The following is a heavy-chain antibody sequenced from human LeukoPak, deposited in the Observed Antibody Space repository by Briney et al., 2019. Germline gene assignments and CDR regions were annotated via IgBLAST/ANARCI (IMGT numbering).Heavy chain of an antibody. V-gene: IGHV3-21*01. J-gene: IGHJ4*02. CDR2: ISSSSSYI. CDR1: GFTFTTYN. Sequence: PGGSLRLSCAASGFTFTTYNMNWVRQAPGKGLEWVSSISSSSSYIYYADSVKGRFTISRDNAKNSLYLQMNSLRAEDTAVYYCARERGTAMTDFDYWGQGTLVTVSS. CDR3: ARERGTAMTDFDY. D-gene: IGHD5-18*01.